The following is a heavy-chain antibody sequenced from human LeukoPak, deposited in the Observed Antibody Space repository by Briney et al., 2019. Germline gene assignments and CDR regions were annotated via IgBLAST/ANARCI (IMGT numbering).Heavy chain of an antibody. Sequence: GRSLRLSCAASGFTFEDYAMHWVRQAPGKGLEWVSGISWNSGSIGYVDSVKGRFTISRDNAKNSLYLQMNSLRAEDTALYYRAKGSGYSSGWTSVNYWGRGTLVTVSS. CDR3: AKGSGYSSGWTSVNY. CDR1: GFTFEDYA. J-gene: IGHJ4*02. V-gene: IGHV3-9*01. CDR2: ISWNSGSI. D-gene: IGHD6-19*01.